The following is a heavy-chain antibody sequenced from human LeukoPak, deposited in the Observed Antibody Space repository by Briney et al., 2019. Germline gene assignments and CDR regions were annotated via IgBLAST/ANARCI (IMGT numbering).Heavy chain of an antibody. CDR3: ARVIFNYDNSGLNY. D-gene: IGHD3-22*01. Sequence: PGGSLRLSCAASGFTFSSYGMTWVRQAPGKGPEWVTNIWYDGTNKHYADSVKGRFTISRDNSKNTLYLQMDSLRAEDTAVYYCARVIFNYDNSGLNYWGQGTLVTVSS. J-gene: IGHJ4*02. CDR2: IWYDGTNK. CDR1: GFTFSSYG. V-gene: IGHV3-33*01.